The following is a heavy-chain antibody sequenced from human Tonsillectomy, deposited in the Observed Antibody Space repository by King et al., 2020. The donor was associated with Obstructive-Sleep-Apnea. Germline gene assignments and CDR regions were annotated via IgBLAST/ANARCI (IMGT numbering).Heavy chain of an antibody. CDR2: IDPSDSYT. CDR1: GYSFTSYW. V-gene: IGHV5-10-1*03. J-gene: IGHJ4*02. Sequence: VQLVESGAEVKKPGESLRISCKSSGYSFTSYWISWVRQMPGKGLEWMGRIDPSDSYTNYRPSFQGHVTISADKSISTAYLQWRSLEASDTAMYYCARLGGGHCTNGVCYTYFDYWGLGTLVTVSS. CDR3: ARLGGGHCTNGVCYTYFDY. D-gene: IGHD2-8*01.